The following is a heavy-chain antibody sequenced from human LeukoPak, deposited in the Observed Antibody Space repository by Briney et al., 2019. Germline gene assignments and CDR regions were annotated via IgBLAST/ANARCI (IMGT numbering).Heavy chain of an antibody. CDR3: ARAGRFTSGRSYFFDN. Sequence: PSETLSLTCSVSGGSISGYYWSGIRQPPGKGLEWIAYVSYRGQTNYTPSLKNPVYISVDTSKNRFSLQLRSVTAAETAFYYCARAGRFTSGRSYFFDNWGQGTLVTVS. J-gene: IGHJ4*02. V-gene: IGHV4-59*13. D-gene: IGHD3-3*01. CDR1: GGSISGYY. CDR2: VSYRGQT.